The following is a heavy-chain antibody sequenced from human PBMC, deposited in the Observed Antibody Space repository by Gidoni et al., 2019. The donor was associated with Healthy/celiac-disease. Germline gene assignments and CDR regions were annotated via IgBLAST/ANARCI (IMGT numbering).Heavy chain of an antibody. V-gene: IGHV3-9*01. J-gene: IGHJ4*02. CDR3: AKDRAPGEKQLVRLFDY. CDR2: ISWNSGSI. D-gene: IGHD6-6*01. Sequence: EVQLVESGGGLVQPGRSLRLSCAASGFPFDDYAMHWVRQAPGKGLEWVSGISWNSGSIGYADSVKGRFTISRDNAKNSLYLQMNSLRAEDTALYYCAKDRAPGEKQLVRLFDYWGQGTLVTVSS. CDR1: GFPFDDYA.